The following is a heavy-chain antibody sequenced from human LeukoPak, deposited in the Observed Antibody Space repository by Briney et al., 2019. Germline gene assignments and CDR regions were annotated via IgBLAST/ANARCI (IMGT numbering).Heavy chain of an antibody. D-gene: IGHD3-10*01. J-gene: IGHJ4*02. Sequence: PGGSLRLSCVASGFSAFGLSSYAMSWVRQAPGKGLEWVSVVSASGFTSYADSVKGRFTISRDKSKNTVHLDVDTLRAEDTALYYCAKARTANDYGSGSFYKGFDSWGQGTLVTVSS. CDR1: GFSAFGLSSYA. CDR3: AKARTANDYGSGSFYKGFDS. V-gene: IGHV3-23*01. CDR2: VSASGFT.